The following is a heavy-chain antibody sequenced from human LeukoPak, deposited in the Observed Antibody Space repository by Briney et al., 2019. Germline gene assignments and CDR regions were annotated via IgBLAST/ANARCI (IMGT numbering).Heavy chain of an antibody. J-gene: IGHJ3*01. Sequence: GGSLRLSCAASGFTFSSYSMNWVRQAPGKGLEWVSYISSSSTTIYYADSVKGRFTISRGNAKNSLYLQMNSLRAEDTAGYYCARDHHRRLYDSQARDTFDFWGQGTMVTVSS. CDR2: ISSSSTTI. V-gene: IGHV3-48*01. D-gene: IGHD3-22*01. CDR3: ARDHHRRLYDSQARDTFDF. CDR1: GFTFSSYS.